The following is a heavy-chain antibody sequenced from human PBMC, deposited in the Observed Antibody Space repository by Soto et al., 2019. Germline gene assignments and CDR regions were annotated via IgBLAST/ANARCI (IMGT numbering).Heavy chain of an antibody. V-gene: IGHV4-30-4*01. CDR1: GGSISSGDYY. CDR2: IYYSGST. D-gene: IGHD2-15*01. CDR3: AREPIVVVVAAPHGMDV. Sequence: QVQLQESGPGLVKPSQTLSPTCTVSGGSISSGDYYWSWIRQPPGKGLEWIGYIYYSGSTYYNPSLKSRVTISVDTSKNQFSLKLSSVTAADTAVYYCAREPIVVVVAAPHGMDVWGQGTTVTVSS. J-gene: IGHJ6*02.